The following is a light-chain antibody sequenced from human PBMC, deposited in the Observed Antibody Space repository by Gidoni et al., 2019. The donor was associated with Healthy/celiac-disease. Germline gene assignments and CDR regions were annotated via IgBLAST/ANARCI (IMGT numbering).Light chain of an antibody. Sequence: DIVMTQSPLSLPVTPGEPASISCRSSQSLLHSNGYNYLDWYLQKPGQSPQLLIYLGSNRASGVPDRFSGSGSGTDFTLKISRVEAEDVGVYYCMQALQTPIFTFXPXTKVDIK. CDR2: LGS. J-gene: IGKJ3*01. V-gene: IGKV2-28*01. CDR3: MQALQTPIFT. CDR1: QSLLHSNGYNY.